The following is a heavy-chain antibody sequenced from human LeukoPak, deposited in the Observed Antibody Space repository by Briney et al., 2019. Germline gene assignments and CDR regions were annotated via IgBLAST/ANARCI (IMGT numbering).Heavy chain of an antibody. J-gene: IGHJ4*02. D-gene: IGHD6-13*01. Sequence: PGGSLRLSCAASGFTFSIYWMTWVRQAPGKGLEWVANIKEDGSEKYYVDSVKGRITISRDNGKNSLYLQMNSLRAEDTAVYYCARRAAAGGYFDYWGQGTLVTVSS. CDR1: GFTFSIYW. V-gene: IGHV3-7*05. CDR2: IKEDGSEK. CDR3: ARRAAAGGYFDY.